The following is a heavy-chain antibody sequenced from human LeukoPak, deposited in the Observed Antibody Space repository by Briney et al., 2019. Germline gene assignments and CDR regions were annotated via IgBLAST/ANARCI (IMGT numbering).Heavy chain of an antibody. CDR2: IYYSGST. D-gene: IGHD3-16*01. V-gene: IGHV4-59*01. J-gene: IGHJ2*01. CDR3: ARDRGSWYFDL. Sequence: SETLSLTCTVSGGSISSYYWSWIRQPPGKGLEWIGYIYYSGSTNYNPSLKSRVTISVDTSKNQFSLKLRSVTAADTAVYYCARDRGSWYFDLWGRGTLVTVSS. CDR1: GGSISSYY.